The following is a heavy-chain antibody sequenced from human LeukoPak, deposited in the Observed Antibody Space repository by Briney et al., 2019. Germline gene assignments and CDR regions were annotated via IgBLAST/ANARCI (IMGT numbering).Heavy chain of an antibody. J-gene: IGHJ4*01. CDR2: VHYSGTN. V-gene: IGHV4-59*08. CDR1: GGSISYYF. CDR3: VRQKAVSADFEY. D-gene: IGHD1-26*01. Sequence: PSETLSLTCTVSGGSISYYFWSWFRQSPGKGLEWIGNVHYSGTNTYNPSLESRLSMSVDTSKNQFSLTLNSATAADTAVYYCVRQKAVSADFEYWGQGTLVIVAS.